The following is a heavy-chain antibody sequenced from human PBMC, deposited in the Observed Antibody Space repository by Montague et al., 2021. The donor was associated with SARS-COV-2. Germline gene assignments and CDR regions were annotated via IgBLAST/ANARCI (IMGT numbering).Heavy chain of an antibody. CDR3: ARRGGWTYFDF. V-gene: IGHV4-59*08. D-gene: IGHD6-19*01. CDR2: MYYTGSS. CDR1: GGSIISYY. J-gene: IGHJ4*02. Sequence: SETLSLTCTVSGGSIISYYWSWIRQYPGKRLEWIGYMYYTGSSDYNPSLESRVTMSIDMSKNQFSLNLTSVTAADTAVYYCARRGGWTYFDFWGQGTLVTVSS.